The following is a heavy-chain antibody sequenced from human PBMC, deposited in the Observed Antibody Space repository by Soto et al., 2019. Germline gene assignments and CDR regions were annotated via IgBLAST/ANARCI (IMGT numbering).Heavy chain of an antibody. CDR3: ARVVRPGRGGLDAFDI. D-gene: IGHD2-15*01. Sequence: GGSLRLSCAASGFTFSSYSMNWVRQAPGKGLEWVSFISSSSTSIFCAYAVMGRFTISRDNAKNSRYLHMNILRAEDTVVYYWARVVRPGRGGLDAFDIWGQGTMVTVSS. V-gene: IGHV3-21*01. J-gene: IGHJ3*02. CDR2: ISSSSTSI. CDR1: GFTFSSYS.